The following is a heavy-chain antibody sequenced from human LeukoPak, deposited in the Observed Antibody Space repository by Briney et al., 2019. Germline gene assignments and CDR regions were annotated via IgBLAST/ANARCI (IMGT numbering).Heavy chain of an antibody. CDR3: ARVQGGVFDY. V-gene: IGHV4-31*03. D-gene: IGHD2-8*01. Sequence: SETLSLTCTVSGGSISSGGYYWSWIRQHPGKGLEWIGYIYYSGSTYYNPSLKSRVTIPVDTSKNQFSLKLSSVTAADTAVYYCARVQGGVFDYWGQGTLVTVSS. CDR1: GGSISSGGYY. J-gene: IGHJ4*02. CDR2: IYYSGST.